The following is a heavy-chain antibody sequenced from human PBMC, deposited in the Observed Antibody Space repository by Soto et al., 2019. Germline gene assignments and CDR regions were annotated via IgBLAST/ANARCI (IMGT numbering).Heavy chain of an antibody. D-gene: IGHD6-13*01. J-gene: IGHJ4*02. CDR1: GYTFTGYY. V-gene: IGHV1-2*02. CDR2: INPNSGGT. Sequence: QVQLVQSGAEVKKPGASVKVSCKASGYTFTGYYMHWVRQAPGQGLEWMGWINPNSGGTNYAQKFQCRVTMTRDTSISTAYMELSRLRSDDTAVYYCARGGLSSSWQNNFLVYWGQGTLVTVSS. CDR3: ARGGLSSSWQNNFLVY.